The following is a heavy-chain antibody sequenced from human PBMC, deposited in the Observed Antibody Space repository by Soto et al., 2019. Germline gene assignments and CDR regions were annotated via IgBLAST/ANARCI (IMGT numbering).Heavy chain of an antibody. V-gene: IGHV3-48*01. Sequence: GRSLRLSCAASGFTFSSYSMNWVRQAPGKGLEWVSYISSSSTIYYADSVKGRLTISRDNAKNSLYLQMNSLRAEDTAVYYCARDYAYAFDIWGQGTMVTVSS. CDR3: ARDYAYAFDI. CDR2: ISSSSTI. CDR1: GFTFSSYS. J-gene: IGHJ3*02. D-gene: IGHD4-17*01.